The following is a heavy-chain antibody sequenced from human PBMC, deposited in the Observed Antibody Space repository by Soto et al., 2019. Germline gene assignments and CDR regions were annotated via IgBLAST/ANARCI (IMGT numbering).Heavy chain of an antibody. CDR3: ATGGDSSGYQSYHYYGMDV. D-gene: IGHD3-22*01. V-gene: IGHV3-21*06. CDR2: ISSSSSYI. Sequence: PGGSLRLSCEASGFSFSSYILNWVRQAPGKGLEWVSSISSSSSYIYYSDSVKGRFTISRDNAKNSLYLQMNSLSVEDSALYYCATGGDSSGYQSYHYYGMDVWGQGTTVTVSS. J-gene: IGHJ6*02. CDR1: GFSFSSYI.